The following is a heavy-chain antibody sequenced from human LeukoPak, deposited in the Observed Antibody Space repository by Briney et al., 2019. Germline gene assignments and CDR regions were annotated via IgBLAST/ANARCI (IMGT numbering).Heavy chain of an antibody. Sequence: SETLSLTCTASGGSMSPYHWSWIQQPPGKGLEWTGYIYYSGSTNYNPSLKSRVTISVDTSKNQFSLKLSSVTAADTAMYYCARAVSGRFDYWGQGTLVTVSS. V-gene: IGHV4-59*08. CDR1: GGSMSPYH. CDR3: ARAVSGRFDY. CDR2: IYYSGST. D-gene: IGHD6-19*01. J-gene: IGHJ4*02.